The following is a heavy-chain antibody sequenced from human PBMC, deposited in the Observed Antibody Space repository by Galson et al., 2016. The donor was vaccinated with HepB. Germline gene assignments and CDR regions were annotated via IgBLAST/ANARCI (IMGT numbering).Heavy chain of an antibody. CDR3: AGGPPMVSFYYYYGIDV. D-gene: IGHD1-14*01. V-gene: IGHV4-34*01. J-gene: IGHJ6*02. Sequence: SETLSLTCAVDGGSFTGYYWNWIRQPPGKGLEWIGEINYSGITNYNPSLKSRVTVSLDKSKNHFSLKVNSVTAADTAVYYCAGGPPMVSFYYYYGIDVWGQGTTVTVSS. CDR1: GGSFTGYY. CDR2: INYSGIT.